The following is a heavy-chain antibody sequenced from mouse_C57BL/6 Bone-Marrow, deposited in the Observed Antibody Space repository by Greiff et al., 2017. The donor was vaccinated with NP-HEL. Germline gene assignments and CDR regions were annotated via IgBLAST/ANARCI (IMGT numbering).Heavy chain of an antibody. D-gene: IGHD2-4*01. CDR3: ANYDYDEYWYFDV. J-gene: IGHJ1*03. CDR1: GFTFSSYT. Sequence: EVKVVESGGGLVKPGGSLKLSCAASGFTFSSYTMSWVRQTPEKRLEWVATISGGGGNTYYPVSVKGRFTISRDNAKNTLYLLMSSLRSEDTALYYCANYDYDEYWYFDVWGTGTTVTVSS. CDR2: ISGGGGNT. V-gene: IGHV5-9*01.